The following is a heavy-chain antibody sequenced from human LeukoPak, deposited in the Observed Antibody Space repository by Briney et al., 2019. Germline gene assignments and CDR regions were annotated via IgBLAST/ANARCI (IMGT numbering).Heavy chain of an antibody. Sequence: PSETLSLTCTVSGGSISSNYWSWIRQPPGKGLEWIGYVYYSGSTNYNSSLKSRVTISVDTSKNQFSLRLSSVTAADTAVYYCARQGGATSYFDYWGQGTLVTVSS. CDR2: VYYSGST. CDR1: GGSISSNY. D-gene: IGHD1-26*01. CDR3: ARQGGATSYFDY. J-gene: IGHJ4*02. V-gene: IGHV4-59*08.